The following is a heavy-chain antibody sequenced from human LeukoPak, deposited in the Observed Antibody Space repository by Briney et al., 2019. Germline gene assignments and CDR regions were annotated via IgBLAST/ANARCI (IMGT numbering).Heavy chain of an antibody. J-gene: IGHJ3*02. CDR3: ARAVSSSGLGAFDI. V-gene: IGHV3-20*01. CDR2: INWNGGRT. D-gene: IGHD6-6*01. Sequence: GGSLRLSCAASGFTFDDYGMGWVRQAPGKGLEWVSGINWNGGRTGYADSVKGRFTISRDNAKNSLYLQMNSLRAEDTALYHCARAVSSSGLGAFDIRGQGTMVTVSS. CDR1: GFTFDDYG.